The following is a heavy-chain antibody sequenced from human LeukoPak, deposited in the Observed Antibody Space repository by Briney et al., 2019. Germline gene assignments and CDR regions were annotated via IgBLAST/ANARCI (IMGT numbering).Heavy chain of an antibody. CDR3: ARALNPLPGTYYFDY. D-gene: IGHD2-15*01. CDR1: GASINSHY. CDR2: IYISGST. V-gene: IGHV4-4*07. J-gene: IGHJ4*02. Sequence: SETLSLTCTVSGASINSHYWSWIRQPAGEGLEWIGRIYISGSTNYNPSLRSRVTMSVDTSKNQFSLKLTSVTAADTAVYYCARALNPLPGTYYFDYWGQGTLVTVSS.